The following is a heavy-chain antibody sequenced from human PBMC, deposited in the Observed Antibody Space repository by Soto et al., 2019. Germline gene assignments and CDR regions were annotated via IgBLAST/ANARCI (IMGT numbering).Heavy chain of an antibody. V-gene: IGHV1-69*06. CDR3: ARGGGVLYSSHLPPPGYYYYGMDV. Sequence: VASVKVSCKASGGTFSSYAISWVRQAPGQGLEWMGGIIPIFGTANYAQKFQGRVTITADKSTSTAYMELSSLRSEDTAVYYCARGGGVLYSSHLPPPGYYYYGMDVWGQGTTVTVSS. J-gene: IGHJ6*02. CDR1: GGTFSSYA. D-gene: IGHD6-13*01. CDR2: IIPIFGTA.